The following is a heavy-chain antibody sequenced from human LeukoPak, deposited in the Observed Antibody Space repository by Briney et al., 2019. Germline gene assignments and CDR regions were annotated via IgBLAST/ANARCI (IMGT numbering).Heavy chain of an antibody. CDR3: ARALWGYNLIDYYYYYMDV. V-gene: IGHV3-11*04. D-gene: IGHD5-24*01. J-gene: IGHJ6*03. CDR1: GFTFSDYY. Sequence: GGSLRLSCAASGFTFSDYYMSWIRQAPGKGLEWVSFISSSGSTIYYADSVKGRFTISRDNAKNSLYLHMNSLRVEDTAVYYCARALWGYNLIDYYYYYMDVWGKGTTVTVSS. CDR2: ISSSGSTI.